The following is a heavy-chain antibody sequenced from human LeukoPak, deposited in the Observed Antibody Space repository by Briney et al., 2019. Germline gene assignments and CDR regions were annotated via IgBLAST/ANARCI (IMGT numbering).Heavy chain of an antibody. CDR1: GFTFSSYG. D-gene: IGHD5-24*01. Sequence: GGSLRLSCAASGFTFSSYGMHWVRQAPGKGLEWVAVISYDGSNKYYADSVKGRFTISRDNSKNTLYLQMNSLRAEDMAVYYCARGAGYNYPYYFDYWGQGTLVTVSS. J-gene: IGHJ4*02. V-gene: IGHV3-30*03. CDR2: ISYDGSNK. CDR3: ARGAGYNYPYYFDY.